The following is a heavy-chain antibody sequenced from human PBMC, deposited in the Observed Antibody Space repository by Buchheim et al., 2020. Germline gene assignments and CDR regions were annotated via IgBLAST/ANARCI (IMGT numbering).Heavy chain of an antibody. J-gene: IGHJ5*02. V-gene: IGHV5-10-1*01. CDR2: IDPSDSYT. CDR3: ARLTAGGTLDTAMVSDWFDP. D-gene: IGHD5-18*01. CDR1: GYSFTSYW. Sequence: EVQLVQSGAEVKKPGESLRISCKGSGYSFTSYWISWVRQMPGKGLEWMGRIDPSDSYTNYSPSFQGHVTISADQSISTAYPQWSSLKASDTAMYYCARLTAGGTLDTAMVSDWFDPWGQGTL.